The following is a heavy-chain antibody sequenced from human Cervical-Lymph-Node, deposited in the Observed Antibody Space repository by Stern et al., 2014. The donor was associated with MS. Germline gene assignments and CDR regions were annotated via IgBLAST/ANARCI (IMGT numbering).Heavy chain of an antibody. D-gene: IGHD6-19*01. CDR1: GGSISSYY. CDR2: IYYSGST. Sequence: QVQLQESGPGLVKPSETLSLTCTVSGGSISSYYWSWIRQPPGKGLEWIGYIYYSGSTNYNPSLKSRVTMSVDTSKNQFSLKLSSVTAADTAVYYCARLARLVNSSGWPLGAFDIWGQGTMVTVSS. J-gene: IGHJ3*02. CDR3: ARLARLVNSSGWPLGAFDI. V-gene: IGHV4-59*01.